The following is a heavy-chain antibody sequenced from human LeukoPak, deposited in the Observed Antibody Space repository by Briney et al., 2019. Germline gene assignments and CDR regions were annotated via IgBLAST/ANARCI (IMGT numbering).Heavy chain of an antibody. V-gene: IGHV3-7*01. J-gene: IGHJ4*02. CDR3: ARGFSGSAYYFDY. CDR1: GSTFSSYW. CDR2: IKQDGTEK. D-gene: IGHD3-10*01. Sequence: GGSLRLSCAASGSTFSSYWMSWVRQAPGKGLEWVANIKQDGTEKYYVDSVKGRFTISRDNAKNSLYLQMNSVGAEDTAVYYCARGFSGSAYYFDYWGQGTLVTVSS.